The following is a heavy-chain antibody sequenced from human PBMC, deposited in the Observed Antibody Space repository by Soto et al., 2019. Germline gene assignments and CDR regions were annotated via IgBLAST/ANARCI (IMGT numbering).Heavy chain of an antibody. CDR2: IIPIFGTA. CDR1: GGTFSSYA. V-gene: IGHV1-69*13. D-gene: IGHD3-22*01. Sequence: SVKVSCKASGGTFSSYAISWVRQAPGQGLEWMGGIIPIFGTANYAQKFQGRVTITADESTSTAYMELSSLRSEDTAVYYCARDPEYYYDSSGYYPHYFDYWGQGTLVTVS. CDR3: ARDPEYYYDSSGYYPHYFDY. J-gene: IGHJ4*02.